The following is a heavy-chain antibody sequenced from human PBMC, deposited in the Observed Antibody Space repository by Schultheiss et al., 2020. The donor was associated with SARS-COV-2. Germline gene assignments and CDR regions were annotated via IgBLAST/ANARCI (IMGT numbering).Heavy chain of an antibody. CDR2: ISAYNGIT. CDR3: ARDGASYYYGMDV. CDR1: GYTFTNYG. J-gene: IGHJ6*02. Sequence: ASVKVSCKASGYTFTNYGISWVRQAPGQGLEWMGWISAYNGITDYAEKVQGRITMTTETSTNTAYMELRSLRSDDTAVYYCARDGASYYYGMDVWGQGTTVTVSS. V-gene: IGHV1-18*01. D-gene: IGHD1-26*01.